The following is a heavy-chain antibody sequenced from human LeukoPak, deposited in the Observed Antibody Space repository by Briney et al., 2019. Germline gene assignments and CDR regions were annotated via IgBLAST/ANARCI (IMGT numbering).Heavy chain of an antibody. CDR3: ARGFSTLFYGSGSYWIKFDY. V-gene: IGHV4-34*01. CDR2: INHSGST. D-gene: IGHD3-10*01. J-gene: IGHJ4*02. Sequence: SETLSLTCAVYGGSFSGYYWSWIRQPPGKGLEWIGEINHSGSTNYNPSLKSRVTISVDTSKNQFSLKLSSVTAADTAVYYCARGFSTLFYGSGSYWIKFDYWGQGTLVTVSS. CDR1: GGSFSGYY.